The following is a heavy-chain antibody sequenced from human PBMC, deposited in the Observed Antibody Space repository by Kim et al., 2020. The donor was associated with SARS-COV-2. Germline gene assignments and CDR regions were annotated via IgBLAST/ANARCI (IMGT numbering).Heavy chain of an antibody. CDR3: AKGLGYESFDY. Sequence: GGSLRLSCAASGFTFSSYAMSWVRQAPGKGLEWVSIIYSVGSTTYYADSVKGRFTISRDNSKGTLFLQMNSLRAEDTAVYYCAKGLGYESFDYWGQGTLVTVSS. CDR1: GFTFSSYA. CDR2: IYSVGSTT. D-gene: IGHD3-3*01. V-gene: IGHV3-23*03. J-gene: IGHJ4*02.